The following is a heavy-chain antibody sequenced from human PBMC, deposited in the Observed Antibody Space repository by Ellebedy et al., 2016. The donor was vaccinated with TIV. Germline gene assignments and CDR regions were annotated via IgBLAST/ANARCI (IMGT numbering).Heavy chain of an antibody. J-gene: IGHJ4*02. V-gene: IGHV5-51*01. CDR2: IFPGDSDN. D-gene: IGHD3-16*02. CDR3: ARGSWREVSTWFEN. Sequence: GESLKIYCQGSGYRFTGYWIGWVRQMPEKGMEWMGIIFPGDSDNRYSPSFQGQVTISADKSTATAYLQWTSLKASDSAMYYCARGSWREVSTWFENWGQGSLVTVSS. CDR1: GYRFTGYW.